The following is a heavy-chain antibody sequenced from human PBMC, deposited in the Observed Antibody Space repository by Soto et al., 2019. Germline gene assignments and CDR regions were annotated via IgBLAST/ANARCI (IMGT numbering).Heavy chain of an antibody. J-gene: IGHJ6*02. D-gene: IGHD3-10*02. CDR2: IYSGGST. CDR3: ARGLGSGSLGMDV. Sequence: WGSLRLSCAASGFTVSSNYIIFSRQAPGKGLEWVSVIYSGGSTYYADSVKGRFTISRDNSKNTLYLQMNSLRAEDTAVYYCARGLGSGSLGMDVWGQGTTVTVSS. V-gene: IGHV3-53*01. CDR1: GFTVSSNY.